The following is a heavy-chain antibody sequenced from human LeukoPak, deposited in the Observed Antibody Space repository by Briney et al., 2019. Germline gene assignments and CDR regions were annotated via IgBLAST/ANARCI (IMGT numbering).Heavy chain of an antibody. D-gene: IGHD2-21*02. CDR2: IYFSGST. CDR3: ARLVVGTATIDY. Sequence: KPSETLSLTCTVSGCSISSYFWSWIRQPPGKGLEWIGHIYFSGSTNYNPSLKSRVTISVDTSKNQFSLKLSSVTAADTAVYYCARLVVGTATIDYWGQGTLVTVSS. J-gene: IGHJ4*02. CDR1: GCSISSYF. V-gene: IGHV4-59*08.